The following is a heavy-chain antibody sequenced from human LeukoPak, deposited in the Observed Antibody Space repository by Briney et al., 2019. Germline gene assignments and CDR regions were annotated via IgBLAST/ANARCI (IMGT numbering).Heavy chain of an antibody. J-gene: IGHJ4*02. CDR3: AKKVPANWGSYFDY. Sequence: GGSLRLSCAASGFTFSSYAMSWVRQAPGKGLEWVSVISGSGDSTYSTDSVKGRFTISRDNSKNTLYLQMNSLRAEDTAVYYCAKKVPANWGSYFDYWGQGTLVTVSS. V-gene: IGHV3-23*01. D-gene: IGHD7-27*01. CDR2: ISGSGDST. CDR1: GFTFSSYA.